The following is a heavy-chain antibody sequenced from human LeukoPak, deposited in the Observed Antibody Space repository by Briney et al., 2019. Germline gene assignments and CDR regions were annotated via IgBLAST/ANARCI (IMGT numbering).Heavy chain of an antibody. Sequence: GRSLRLSCAASGFTFSSYAMHWVRQAPGKGLEWVAVISYDGSNKYYADSVKGRFTISRDNSKNTLYLQMNSLRAEDTAVYYCAREGFGEQWLVREYFDYRGQGTLVTVSS. CDR3: AREGFGEQWLVREYFDY. CDR2: ISYDGSNK. J-gene: IGHJ4*02. D-gene: IGHD6-19*01. CDR1: GFTFSSYA. V-gene: IGHV3-30-3*01.